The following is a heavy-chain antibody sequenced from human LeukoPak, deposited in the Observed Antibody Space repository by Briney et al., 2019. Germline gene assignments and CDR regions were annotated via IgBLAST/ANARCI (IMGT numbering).Heavy chain of an antibody. CDR3: TREGLNDYNNPTDAFDI. D-gene: IGHD4-11*01. J-gene: IGHJ3*02. CDR1: GGSISSANW. V-gene: IGHV4-4*02. Sequence: SSETLSLTCSVSGGSISSANWWSWVRQPPGKGLEWIEEIHHSGTTTYNPSLKSRLTISVDKSKNQFFLTLNSVTAADTAVYFCTREGLNDYNNPTDAFDIWGQGTMVTVPS. CDR2: IHHSGTT.